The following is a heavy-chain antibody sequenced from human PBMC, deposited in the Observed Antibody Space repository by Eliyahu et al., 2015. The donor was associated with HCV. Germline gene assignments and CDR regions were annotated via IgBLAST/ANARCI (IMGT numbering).Heavy chain of an antibody. CDR1: GXNXIXYY. D-gene: IGHD3-3*01. J-gene: IGHJ3*02. CDR2: INPTGGST. V-gene: IGHV1-46*01. Sequence: QVQLVQSGAEVKKPGXSMNXSCKASGXNXIXYYVHWVRXAPGQGLEWMGIINPTGGSTTYAQKFQGRVTMTRDTSTTTVYMELSNLRSDDTAVYFCTRDPKYADYTPQSFDIWGQGTMVTVSS. CDR3: TRDPKYADYTPQSFDI.